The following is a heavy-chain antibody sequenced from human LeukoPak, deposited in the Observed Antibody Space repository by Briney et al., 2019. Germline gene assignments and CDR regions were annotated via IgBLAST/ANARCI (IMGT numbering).Heavy chain of an antibody. CDR1: GFTFSSYS. V-gene: IGHV3-21*01. CDR2: ISSSSSYI. J-gene: IGHJ4*02. Sequence: KPEGSLRLSCAASGFTFSSYSMNWVRQAPGKGLEWVSSISSSSSYIYYADSVKGRFTISRDNAKNSLYLQMNSLRAEDTAVYYCASLSSGWLGEYFDYWGQGTLVTVSS. CDR3: ASLSSGWLGEYFDY. D-gene: IGHD6-19*01.